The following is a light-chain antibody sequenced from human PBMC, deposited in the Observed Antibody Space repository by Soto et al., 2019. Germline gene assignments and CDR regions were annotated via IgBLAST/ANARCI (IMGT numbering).Light chain of an antibody. CDR3: QQYYSYPIT. J-gene: IGKJ5*01. CDR1: QGISSY. CDR2: AAS. Sequence: AFQMTQSPSSLSASPGDRVTITCRASQGISSYLAWYQQKPGKAPKLLIYAASTLQSGVPSRFSGSGSGTDFPLTIRCLQSEDFATYYCQQYYSYPITFGQGTRLEI. V-gene: IGKV1-8*01.